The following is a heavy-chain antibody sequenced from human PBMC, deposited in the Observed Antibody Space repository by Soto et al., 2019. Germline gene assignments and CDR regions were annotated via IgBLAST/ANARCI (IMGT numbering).Heavy chain of an antibody. CDR1: GFTFSSYG. CDR3: ARGLGHYSYALDV. J-gene: IGHJ6*02. CDR2: IWYDGSKT. V-gene: IGHV3-33*01. Sequence: QVQVVESGGGVVQPGRSLRLSCAASGFTFSSYGMHWVRQAPGKGLEWVALIWYDGSKTYYADPVKGRFTISRDNSKNTLELQMNSMRAEDTAVYYCARGLGHYSYALDVWGQGTTVTVSS.